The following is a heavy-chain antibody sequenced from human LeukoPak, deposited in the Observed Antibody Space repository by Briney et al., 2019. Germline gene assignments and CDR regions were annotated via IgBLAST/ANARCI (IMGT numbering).Heavy chain of an antibody. CDR3: SRAGRGMAPGDY. CDR1: GYTFTIYG. D-gene: IGHD5-24*01. CDR2: ISAYNGNT. Sequence: ASVTVSFTASGYTFTIYGMSWVRQAPGPGIEWMGWISAYNGNTNYSQRLHGRVTITIDTSTSTAYMQLRSLRSDDTANDYFSRAGRGMAPGDYWGEGTLSPSPQ. J-gene: IGHJ4*02. V-gene: IGHV1-18*01.